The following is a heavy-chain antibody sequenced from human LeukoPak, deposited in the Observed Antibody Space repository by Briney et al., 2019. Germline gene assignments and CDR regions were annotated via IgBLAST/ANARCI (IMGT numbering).Heavy chain of an antibody. V-gene: IGHV4-39*07. J-gene: IGHJ4*02. CDR1: GGSISSSRYY. D-gene: IGHD6-19*01. CDR3: ARETAVAGPYYFDY. CDR2: IYYSGST. Sequence: SSETLSLTCTVSGGSISSSRYYWGWIRQPPGKGLEWIGSIYYSGSTYYNPSLKSRVTISVDTSKNQFSLKLSSVTAADTAVYYCARETAVAGPYYFDYWGQGTLVTVSS.